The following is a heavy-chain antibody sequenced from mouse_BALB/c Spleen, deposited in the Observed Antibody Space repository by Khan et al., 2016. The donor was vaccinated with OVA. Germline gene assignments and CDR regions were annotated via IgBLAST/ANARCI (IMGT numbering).Heavy chain of an antibody. CDR2: ISSLEYSI. CDR1: GFTFSDYG. V-gene: IGHV5-15*02. Sequence: EVQLVESGGGLVQPGGSRKLSCAASGFTFSDYGLAWVRQAPGQGPEWVAFISSLEYSINYADTVTGRFTISSDNAKNTLYLELSSLRSEDTAMDYGAGCWARDYWGQGTSVTVSS. J-gene: IGHJ4*01. CDR3: AGCWARDY.